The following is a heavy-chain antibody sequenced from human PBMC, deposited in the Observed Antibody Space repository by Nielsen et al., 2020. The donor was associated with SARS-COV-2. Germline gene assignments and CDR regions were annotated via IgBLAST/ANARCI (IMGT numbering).Heavy chain of an antibody. CDR3: ARSDYVGNY. D-gene: IGHD4-17*01. V-gene: IGHV3-30*03. CDR1: GFIFSSYG. J-gene: IGHJ4*02. Sequence: GESLKISCAASGFIFSSYGMHWVRQAPGKGLEWVAVISYDGSKKYYADSVKGRFTISRDNSKNTLYLQMNSLRAEDTAVYYCARSDYVGNYWGQGTLVTVSS. CDR2: ISYDGSKK.